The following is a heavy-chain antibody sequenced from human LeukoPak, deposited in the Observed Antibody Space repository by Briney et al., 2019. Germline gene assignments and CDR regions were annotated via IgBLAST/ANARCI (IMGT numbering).Heavy chain of an antibody. Sequence: GGSPRLSCAASGFTFSTYAMNWVRQAPGKGLEWVSAISGSGGSTYYADSVKGRFTISRDNSKNTLYLQMNSLRAEDTALYYCAKDHRYSYGYGEFDYWGQGTLVTVSS. CDR2: ISGSGGST. D-gene: IGHD5-18*01. V-gene: IGHV3-23*01. J-gene: IGHJ4*02. CDR3: AKDHRYSYGYGEFDY. CDR1: GFTFSTYA.